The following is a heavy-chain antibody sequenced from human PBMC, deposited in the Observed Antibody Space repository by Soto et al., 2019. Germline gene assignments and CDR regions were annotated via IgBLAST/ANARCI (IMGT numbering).Heavy chain of an antibody. CDR3: ARSVFP. CDR2: IYYSGST. V-gene: IGHV4-31*03. J-gene: IGHJ5*02. Sequence: QVQLQESGPGLEKPSQTVSLTCTVCGGSINSGGYYWNWIRKHPGKGLEWIGYIYYSGSTYYNPSLKSRITISVDTSKNQFSLKLSSVTAADTAVYYCARSVFPWGQGTLVTVSS. CDR1: GGSINSGGYY.